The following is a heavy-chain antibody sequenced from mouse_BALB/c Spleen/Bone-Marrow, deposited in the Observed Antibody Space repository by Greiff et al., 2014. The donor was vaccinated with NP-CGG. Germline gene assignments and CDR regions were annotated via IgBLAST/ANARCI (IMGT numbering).Heavy chain of an antibody. CDR3: ATGDYGAWFAC. Sequence: EVNLVESGGDSVKPGGSLKLSCAASGFTFSNYDMSWGRQTPEKRLEWVATISSGGYYSYYPDSVKGRFTISRDNAKNTLYLQMSSLRSEDTAMYYCATGDYGAWFACWGQGTLVTVSA. CDR1: GFTFSNYD. CDR2: ISSGGYYS. V-gene: IGHV5-9-1*01. D-gene: IGHD2-4*01. J-gene: IGHJ3*01.